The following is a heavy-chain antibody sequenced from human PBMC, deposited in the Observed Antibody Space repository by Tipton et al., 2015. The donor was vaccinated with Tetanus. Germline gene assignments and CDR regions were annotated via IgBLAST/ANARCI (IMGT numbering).Heavy chain of an antibody. CDR1: GYTYTSYG. D-gene: IGHD2-15*01. CDR3: VRPDRYCSGGSCYLALDY. J-gene: IGHJ4*02. V-gene: IGHV1-8*01. CDR2: MNPNSGKT. Sequence: QLVQSGAEVEKPGASVKVSCKASGYTYTSYGINWVRQATGQGFEWMGWMNPNSGKTAYAQNFQSRVTMTTNTSITTAYMELSSLRSDDTAVYYCVRPDRYCSGGSCYLALDYWGQGTLITVSS.